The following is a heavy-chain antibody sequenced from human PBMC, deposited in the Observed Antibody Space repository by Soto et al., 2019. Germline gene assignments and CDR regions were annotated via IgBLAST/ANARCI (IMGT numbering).Heavy chain of an antibody. J-gene: IGHJ4*02. CDR3: VRHQGYVYGSNSLDD. CDR1: GFRVTDSA. V-gene: IGHV3-73*02. D-gene: IGHD3-10*01. CDR2: IRSKGNIHAT. Sequence: EVQLVASGGGLVQPGGSLKLSCTASGFRVTDSAMDWVRQAAGKGLEWVGRIRSKGNIHATTYGESVKGRFSISRDESQNMVYLQMNSLRIEDTAVYYCVRHQGYVYGSNSLDDWGQGTLVTVSS.